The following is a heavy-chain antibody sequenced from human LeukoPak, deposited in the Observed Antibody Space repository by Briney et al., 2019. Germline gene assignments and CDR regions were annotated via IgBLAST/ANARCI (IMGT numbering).Heavy chain of an antibody. CDR1: GGSISSYY. CDR2: IYYSGST. D-gene: IGHD3-3*01. J-gene: IGHJ5*02. Sequence: SETLSLTCTVSGGSISSYYWGWIRQPPGKGLEWIGYIYYSGSTNYNPSLKSRVTISVDTSKNQFSLKLSSVTAADTAVYYCARGVRFLEWLSYPQNWFDPWGQGTLVTVSS. V-gene: IGHV4-59*01. CDR3: ARGVRFLEWLSYPQNWFDP.